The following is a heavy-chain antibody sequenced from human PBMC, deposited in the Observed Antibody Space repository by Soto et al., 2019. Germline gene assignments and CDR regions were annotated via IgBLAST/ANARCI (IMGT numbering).Heavy chain of an antibody. CDR2: IIPIFGTA. D-gene: IGHD3-22*01. CDR3: ARGLLITMIVDNAFHI. J-gene: IGHJ3*02. CDR1: GGTFSSYA. Sequence: SVKVSFKAAGGTFSSYAISWVRQAPGQGLEWMGGIIPIFGTANYAQKFQGRVTITADESTSTAYMELSSLRSEDTAVYYCARGLLITMIVDNAFHILCQGTMVTVSS. V-gene: IGHV1-69*13.